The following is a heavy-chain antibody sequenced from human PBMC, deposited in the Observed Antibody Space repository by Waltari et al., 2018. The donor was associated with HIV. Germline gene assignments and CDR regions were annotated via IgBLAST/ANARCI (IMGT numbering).Heavy chain of an antibody. CDR1: GYTFTDYY. V-gene: IGHV1-2*06. J-gene: IGHJ4*02. CDR2: INPHSGAT. D-gene: IGHD6-19*01. CDR3: ARVYSTGWDDDY. Sequence: QVHLVQSGVEVKKPGASVKVSCKVSGYTFTDYYMHWVRQAPGQGLEWMGRINPHSGATNYEQRFQGRVTMTRDTSINTAYMELSKLTSDDTAVYYCARVYSTGWDDDYWGQGTLVTVSS.